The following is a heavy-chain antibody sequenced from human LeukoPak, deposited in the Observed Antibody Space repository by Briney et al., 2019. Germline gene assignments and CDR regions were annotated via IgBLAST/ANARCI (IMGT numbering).Heavy chain of an antibody. Sequence: GGSLRLSCAASGFTFSNYYMSWVRQAPGKGLEWVANIKHDGSNKYYVDSVKGRFTISRDNAKNSLYLQMNSLRAEDTAVYYCAKAGGLRDFEWLLWVDFWGQGTLVTVSS. J-gene: IGHJ4*02. D-gene: IGHD3-9*01. CDR1: GFTFSNYY. CDR2: IKHDGSNK. CDR3: AKAGGLRDFEWLLWVDF. V-gene: IGHV3-7*01.